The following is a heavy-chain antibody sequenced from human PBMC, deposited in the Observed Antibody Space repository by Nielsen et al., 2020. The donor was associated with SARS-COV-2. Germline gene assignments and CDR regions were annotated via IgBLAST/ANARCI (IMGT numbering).Heavy chain of an antibody. D-gene: IGHD3-10*01. CDR2: TYYRSKWYN. J-gene: IGHJ4*02. CDR1: GDSVSSNSAA. V-gene: IGHV6-1*01. Sequence: SQTLSLTCAISGDSVSSNSAAWNWIRQSPSRGLEWLGRTYYRSKWYNDYAVSVKSGITINPDTSKNQFSLQLNSVTPEDTAVYYCARGSVPPITMVRGVITDFDYWGQGTLVTVSS. CDR3: ARGSVPPITMVRGVITDFDY.